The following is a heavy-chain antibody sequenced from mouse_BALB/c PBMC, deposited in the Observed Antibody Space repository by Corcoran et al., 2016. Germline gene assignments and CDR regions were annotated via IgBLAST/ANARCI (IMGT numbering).Heavy chain of an antibody. Sequence: EVQLQQSGAELVKPGASVKLSCTASGFNIKYTYIHWVKKRPEQGLEWIGRIDPANGNTKYDQKFQGKATITADTSSNTAYLQLSSLTSEDTAVYYCANWDWYFDVWGAGTTVTVSS. J-gene: IGHJ1*01. CDR3: ANWDWYFDV. V-gene: IGHV14-3*02. D-gene: IGHD4-1*01. CDR1: GFNIKYTY. CDR2: IDPANGNT.